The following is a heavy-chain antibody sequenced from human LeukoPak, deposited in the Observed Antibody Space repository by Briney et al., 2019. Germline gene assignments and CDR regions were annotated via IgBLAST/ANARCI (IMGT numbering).Heavy chain of an antibody. J-gene: IGHJ6*02. D-gene: IGHD1-1*01. Sequence: PGGSLRLSCAVSGFTVRYNYISWVRQAPGKGLEWVSVIYSDGGTYYADSVKARFIISRDNSKNTVYLQMNRLGVEDTAVYYCARDDRDADDTRDYYALDVWGQGTTVTVS. V-gene: IGHV3-66*01. CDR3: ARDDRDADDTRDYYALDV. CDR1: GFTVRYNY. CDR2: IYSDGGT.